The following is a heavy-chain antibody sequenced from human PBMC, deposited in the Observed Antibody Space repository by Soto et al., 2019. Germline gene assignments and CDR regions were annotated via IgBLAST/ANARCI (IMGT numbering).Heavy chain of an antibody. J-gene: IGHJ4*02. V-gene: IGHV4-59*01. D-gene: IGHD6-13*01. CDR3: AKFRRTEAEGFTLDY. CDR1: GDSINNYY. Sequence: SETLSLTCTVSGDSINNYYCIFIRHPPLKRLEWIVYIYYTGSTTYNPSLESRVTMSVDTSKNQFSLKLSSVNAADTAVYYCAKFRRTEAEGFTLDYWGRGTLVTVSS. CDR2: IYYTGST.